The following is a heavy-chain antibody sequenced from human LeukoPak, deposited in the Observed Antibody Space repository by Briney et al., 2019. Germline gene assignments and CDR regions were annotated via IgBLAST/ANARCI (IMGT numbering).Heavy chain of an antibody. CDR1: GGSFSGYY. Sequence: SETLSLTCAVYGGSFSGYYWSWIRQPPGKGLEWIGEINHSGSTNYNPSLKSRVTISVDTSKNQFSLKLSSVTAADTAVYYCARGPGGPVSSIAALPGVYYYYYYMDVWGKGTTVTVSS. CDR2: INHSGST. D-gene: IGHD6-6*01. CDR3: ARGPGGPVSSIAALPGVYYYYYYMDV. J-gene: IGHJ6*03. V-gene: IGHV4-34*01.